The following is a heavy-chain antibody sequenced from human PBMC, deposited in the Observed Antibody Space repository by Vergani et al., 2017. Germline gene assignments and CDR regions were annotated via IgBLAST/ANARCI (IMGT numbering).Heavy chain of an antibody. CDR1: GFTFHHYA. V-gene: IGHV3-23*01. Sequence: EVQLLESGGDLVQPGGSLRLSCAASGFTFHHYAMNWVRQAPGKGLEGVSGISGSGGSTYYAGSVKGRFTISRDSSKNTLYLQINSLSAGDTAVYYCAKANPRNSGYDYLYYYHAMDVWGQGTTVTVSS. J-gene: IGHJ6*02. CDR3: AKANPRNSGYDYLYYYHAMDV. CDR2: ISGSGGST. D-gene: IGHD5-12*01.